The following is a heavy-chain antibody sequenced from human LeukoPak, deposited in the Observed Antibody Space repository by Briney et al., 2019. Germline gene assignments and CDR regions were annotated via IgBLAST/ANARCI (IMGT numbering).Heavy chain of an antibody. CDR2: ITRDGGAT. CDR1: EFTFDDFS. J-gene: IGHJ4*02. Sequence: GSLRLSCAASEFTFDDFSMNWVRQAPGTGLEWVSLITRDGGATYYADSVKGRFTISRDNSKNSLYLQMNSLRTEDTAVYYCAKSDNPWEPVNPFDYWGQGTLVTVSS. V-gene: IGHV3-43*01. D-gene: IGHD1-26*01. CDR3: AKSDNPWEPVNPFDY.